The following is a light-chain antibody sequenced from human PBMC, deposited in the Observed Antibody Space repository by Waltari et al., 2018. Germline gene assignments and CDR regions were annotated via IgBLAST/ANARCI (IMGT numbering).Light chain of an antibody. CDR3: QAWDSSTAV. Sequence: SYDLTQPPSLSVPPGQPASTTRSAAYLGDTYACWYQQKPGQSPVLVIYQDSKRPSGIPERFSGSNSGNTATLTISGTQAMDEADYYCQAWDSSTAVFGTGTKVTVL. CDR1: YLGDTY. CDR2: QDS. V-gene: IGLV3-1*01. J-gene: IGLJ1*01.